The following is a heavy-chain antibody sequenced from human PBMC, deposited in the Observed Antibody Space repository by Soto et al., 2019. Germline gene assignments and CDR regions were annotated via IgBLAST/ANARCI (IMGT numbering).Heavy chain of an antibody. Sequence: EVQLVESGGGLVQPGGSLRLSCAASGFTFSNYWMSWVRQTPGKGLEWVTKIKQDGSDKYYVDSVKGRFTISRDNAKNSLYLQMNSLRAEDTAVYYCARDYRDSSGWYPCDYWGQGTLVTVSS. J-gene: IGHJ4*02. CDR2: IKQDGSDK. CDR3: ARDYRDSSGWYPCDY. CDR1: GFTFSNYW. V-gene: IGHV3-7*01. D-gene: IGHD6-19*01.